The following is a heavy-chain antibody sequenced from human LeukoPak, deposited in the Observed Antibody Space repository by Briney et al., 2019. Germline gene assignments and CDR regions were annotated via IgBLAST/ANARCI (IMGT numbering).Heavy chain of an antibody. D-gene: IGHD2-15*01. V-gene: IGHV3-11*06. CDR1: GFTFIDYY. Sequence: GGSLRLSCAASGFTFIDYYMSWIRQAPGKGLEWVSYISSSTSDTKYADFVKGRFTISRDNVKNSLYLQMNSLRAEDTAVYYCARAPGGCSGGACYTDSWGREPWSPSRQ. J-gene: IGHJ4*02. CDR2: ISSSTSDT. CDR3: ARAPGGCSGGACYTDS.